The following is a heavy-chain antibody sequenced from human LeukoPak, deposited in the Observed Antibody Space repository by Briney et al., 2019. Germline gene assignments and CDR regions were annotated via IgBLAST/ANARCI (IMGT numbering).Heavy chain of an antibody. CDR2: INHSGST. D-gene: IGHD4-17*01. CDR1: GGSFSGYY. V-gene: IGHV4-34*01. CDR3: SYGDYLPDY. Sequence: SETLSLTCAVYGGSFSGYYWSWIRQPPGKGLEWIGEINHSGSTNYNPSLKSRVTISVDTSKNQFSRKLSSVTAADTAVYYCSYGDYLPDYWGQGTLVTVSS. J-gene: IGHJ4*02.